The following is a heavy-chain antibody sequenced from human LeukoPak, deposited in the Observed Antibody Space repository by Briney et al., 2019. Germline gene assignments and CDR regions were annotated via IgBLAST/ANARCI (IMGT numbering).Heavy chain of an antibody. CDR3: ARGSPPRVYYDRSGYYSYYFDY. V-gene: IGHV1-18*01. D-gene: IGHD3-22*01. CDR1: GYIFTSYG. CDR2: ISAYNGNT. J-gene: IGHJ4*02. Sequence: VASVKVSCKASGYIFTSYGMSWVRQAPGQGLEWMGWISAYNGNTNYAQKLQGRVTMTTDTSTSTAYMELRSLRSDGTAVYYCARGSPPRVYYDRSGYYSYYFDYWGQGTLVTVSS.